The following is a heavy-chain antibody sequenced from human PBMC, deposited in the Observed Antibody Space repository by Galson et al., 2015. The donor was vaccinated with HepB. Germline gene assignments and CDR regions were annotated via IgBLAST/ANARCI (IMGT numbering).Heavy chain of an antibody. CDR1: GFTFSSYS. D-gene: IGHD3-3*01. Sequence: SLRLSCAASGFTFSSYSMNWVRQAPGKGLEWVSSLSGDTSHIYYVDSVKGRFTISRDNAKNSLFLQMNSLRAEDTAVYYCARGHITLFGVGVSDSLDIWGQGTMVTVSS. V-gene: IGHV3-21*01. CDR2: LSGDTSHI. J-gene: IGHJ3*02. CDR3: ARGHITLFGVGVSDSLDI.